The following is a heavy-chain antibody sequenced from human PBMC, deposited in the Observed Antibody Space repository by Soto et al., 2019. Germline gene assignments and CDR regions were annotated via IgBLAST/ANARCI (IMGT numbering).Heavy chain of an antibody. Sequence: PSQTMSLTWSVSGCSLNSPNCWSWVRQPPGKGLEWIGEIYHSGSACYSPSLKSRVTISVDKSKKQFSLKLTSVTAADTAVYYCARNRATNTASNSYYGMDVWGLGTTVTVSS. D-gene: IGHD5-18*01. CDR3: ARNRATNTASNSYYGMDV. J-gene: IGHJ6*02. CDR2: IYHSGSA. V-gene: IGHV4-4*02. CDR1: GCSLNSPNC.